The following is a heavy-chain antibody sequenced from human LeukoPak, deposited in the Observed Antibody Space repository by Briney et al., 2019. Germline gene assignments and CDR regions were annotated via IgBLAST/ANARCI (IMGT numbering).Heavy chain of an antibody. D-gene: IGHD6-13*01. V-gene: IGHV3-7*01. J-gene: IGHJ4*01. CDR1: GFTFSSYW. CDR3: ARDGTAAGLYFDL. Sequence: PGGSLRLSCAVSGFTFSSYWMNWVRQAPGKGLEWVASIGQDGGEKSYVDSVKGRFTISRDNTKNSLYLQINSLRAEDTAVYYCARDGTAAGLYFDLWGQGTLVTVSS. CDR2: IGQDGGEK.